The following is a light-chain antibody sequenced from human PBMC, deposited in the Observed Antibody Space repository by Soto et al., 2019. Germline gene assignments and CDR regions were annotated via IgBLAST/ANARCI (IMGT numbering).Light chain of an antibody. V-gene: IGLV2-8*01. Sequence: QSALTQPPSASGSPGQSVTISCTGTSSDVGGYNYVSWYQQHPGKAPKLMIYEVSKRPSGVPDRFSGSKSGNTASLTVSGLQAEDEADYYCSSYAGIYVFGTGTKVTVL. CDR2: EVS. CDR3: SSYAGIYV. CDR1: SSDVGGYNY. J-gene: IGLJ1*01.